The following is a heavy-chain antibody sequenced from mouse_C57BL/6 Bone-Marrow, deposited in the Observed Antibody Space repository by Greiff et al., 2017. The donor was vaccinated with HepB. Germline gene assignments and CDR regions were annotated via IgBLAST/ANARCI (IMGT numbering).Heavy chain of an antibody. CDR2: INPYNGGT. D-gene: IGHD1-1*01. Sequence: EVQGVESGPVLVKPGASVKMSCKASGYTFTDYYMNWVKQSHGKSLEWIGVINPYNGGTSYNQKFKGKATLTVDKSSSTAYMELNSLTSEDSAVYYCARYSPITTVVATRGYFDYWGQGTTLTVSS. CDR1: GYTFTDYY. J-gene: IGHJ2*01. V-gene: IGHV1-19*01. CDR3: ARYSPITTVVATRGYFDY.